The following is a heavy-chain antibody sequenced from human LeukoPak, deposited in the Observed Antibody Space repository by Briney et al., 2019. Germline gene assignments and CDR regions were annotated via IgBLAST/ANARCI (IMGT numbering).Heavy chain of an antibody. CDR2: ISGSGGST. CDR1: GFTFSSYA. Sequence: GGSLRLSCVASGFTFSSYAMSWVRQAPGKGLEWVSAISGSGGSTYYADSVKGRFTISRDNSKNTLYLQMNSLRAEDTAVYYCAKLYSSGWYGSEAFDIWGQGTMVTVSS. J-gene: IGHJ3*02. CDR3: AKLYSSGWYGSEAFDI. V-gene: IGHV3-23*01. D-gene: IGHD6-19*01.